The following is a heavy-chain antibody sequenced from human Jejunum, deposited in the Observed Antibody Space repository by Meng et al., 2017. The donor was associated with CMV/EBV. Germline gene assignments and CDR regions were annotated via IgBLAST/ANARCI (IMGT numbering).Heavy chain of an antibody. V-gene: IGHV3-74*01. Sequence: SVFTLSSDWMHWVRQAPGKGLVWVSRISYDESTTNYADSVKGRFTISRDNAKTTLFLQMNSLRAEDTAVYYCARVPPGNYGLMDVWGQGTTVTVSS. CDR1: VFTLSSDW. CDR3: ARVPPGNYGLMDV. D-gene: IGHD4-17*01. CDR2: ISYDESTT. J-gene: IGHJ6*02.